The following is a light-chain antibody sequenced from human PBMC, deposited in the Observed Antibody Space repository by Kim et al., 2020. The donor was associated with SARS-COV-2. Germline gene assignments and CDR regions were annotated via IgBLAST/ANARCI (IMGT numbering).Light chain of an antibody. CDR2: GKN. J-gene: IGLJ2*01. CDR1: SLRNYY. V-gene: IGLV3-19*01. CDR3: NSRDSNDYVV. Sequence: GLGQTVRITCQGDSLRNYYATWYQQKPGQAPLLVIYGKNNRPSGIPDRFSGSSSGNTASLTITGTQADDEADYYCNSRDSNDYVVFGGGTKLTVL.